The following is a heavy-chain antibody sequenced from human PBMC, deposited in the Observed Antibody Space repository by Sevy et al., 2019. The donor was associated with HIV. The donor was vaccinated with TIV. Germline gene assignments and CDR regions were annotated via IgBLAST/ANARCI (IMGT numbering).Heavy chain of an antibody. CDR1: GFTFSSYA. CDR2: IGPSGDNT. CDR3: AKNTGGTYAFDI. V-gene: IGHV3-23*01. Sequence: GGSLILSCAASGFTFSSYAMYLIRQAPGKGLEWVSAIGPSGDNTYYVDSVRGRFTISRDNSKSTLYLKMNSLRAEDTAVYSCAKNTGGTYAFDIWGQGTMVTVSS. J-gene: IGHJ3*02. D-gene: IGHD3-16*01.